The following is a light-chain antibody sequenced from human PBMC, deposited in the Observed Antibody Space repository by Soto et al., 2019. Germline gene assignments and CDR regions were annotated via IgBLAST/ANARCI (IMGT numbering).Light chain of an antibody. CDR3: SSYTSSSTLYV. CDR2: DVS. V-gene: IGLV2-14*01. J-gene: IGLJ1*01. Sequence: QSALTQPASVSGSPGQSITISCTGTSSDVGGYNYVSWYQQHPGKAPKLMIYDVSNRPSGVSNRFSGSKSGNTASLTISGHQAEDEADYYCSSYTSSSTLYVFGTGTQLTVL. CDR1: SSDVGGYNY.